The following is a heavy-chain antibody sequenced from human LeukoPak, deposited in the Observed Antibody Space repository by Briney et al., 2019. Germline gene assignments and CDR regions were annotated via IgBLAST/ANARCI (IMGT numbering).Heavy chain of an antibody. CDR3: ARDHGAGPTDY. CDR2: IYYSGTT. Sequence: SETLSLTCTVSGGSMTGSYWSWIRQPPGKGLEWIGYIYYSGTTNYNPPLKSRVTISVDTSKNQFSLKLTSVTAADTAVYFCARDHGAGPTDYWGQGTLVTVSS. V-gene: IGHV4-59*01. CDR1: GGSMTGSY. D-gene: IGHD3-10*01. J-gene: IGHJ4*02.